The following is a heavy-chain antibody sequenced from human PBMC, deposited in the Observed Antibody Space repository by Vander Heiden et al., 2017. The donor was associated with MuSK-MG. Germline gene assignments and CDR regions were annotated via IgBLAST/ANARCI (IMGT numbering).Heavy chain of an antibody. Sequence: APGQGLKWVSYISSSSSTIYYADSVKGRFTISRDNAKNSLYLQMNSLRDEDTAVYYCARAPVTIFGVVTNNWFDPWGQGTLVTVSS. CDR3: ARAPVTIFGVVTNNWFDP. V-gene: IGHV3-48*02. J-gene: IGHJ5*02. CDR2: ISSSSSTI. D-gene: IGHD3-3*01.